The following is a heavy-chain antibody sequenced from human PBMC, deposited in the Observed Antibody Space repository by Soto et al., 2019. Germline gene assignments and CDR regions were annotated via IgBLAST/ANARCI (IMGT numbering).Heavy chain of an antibody. Sequence: ASETLSLTCAVYGGSFSGYYWSWIRQPPGKGLEWIGEINHSGSTNYNPSLKSRVTISVDTSKNQFSLKLSSVTAADTAVYYCARLGYCSSTSCYYYYYYGMDVWGQGTTVTVSS. V-gene: IGHV4-34*01. CDR3: ARLGYCSSTSCYYYYYYGMDV. CDR2: INHSGST. CDR1: GGSFSGYY. J-gene: IGHJ6*02. D-gene: IGHD2-2*01.